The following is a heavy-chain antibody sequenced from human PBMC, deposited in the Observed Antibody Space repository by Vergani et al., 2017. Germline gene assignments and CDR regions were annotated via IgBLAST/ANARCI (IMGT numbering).Heavy chain of an antibody. V-gene: IGHV3-30*18. D-gene: IGHD6-19*01. CDR2: ISDDGSKK. CDR1: GFTFSSYG. Sequence: VQLVESGGGVVQPGRSLRLSCAASGFTFSSYGMHWVRQAPGKGLEWVAVISDDGSKKYYADSVKGRFTISRDNSKNTLYLQMNSLRAEDTAVYYCAKGGHGGSGWYAPFGPWGQGTLVTVSS. CDR3: AKGGHGGSGWYAPFGP. J-gene: IGHJ5*02.